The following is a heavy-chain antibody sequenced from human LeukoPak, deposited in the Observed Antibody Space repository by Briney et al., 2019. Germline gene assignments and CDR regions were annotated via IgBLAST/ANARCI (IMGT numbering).Heavy chain of an antibody. J-gene: IGHJ6*03. V-gene: IGHV3-7*01. D-gene: IGHD6-6*01. CDR2: IKQDGSDK. CDR1: GFTFTKYW. CDR3: ARDLIAARPPHYYYMDV. Sequence: PGDSLRLSCAASGFTFTKYWMTWVRQAPGKGLEWVGNIKQDGSDKNYMDSVKGRFTISRDNAKNSLYLQMNSLRAEDTAVYYCARDLIAARPPHYYYMDVWGKGTTVTVSS.